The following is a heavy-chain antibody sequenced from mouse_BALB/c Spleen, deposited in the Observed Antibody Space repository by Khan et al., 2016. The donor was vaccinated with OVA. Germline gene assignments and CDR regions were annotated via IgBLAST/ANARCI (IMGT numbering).Heavy chain of an antibody. V-gene: IGHV1-7*01. CDR2: INPSTGYT. CDR1: GYTFINYW. CDR3: ARRGLRWDFDY. J-gene: IGHJ2*01. Sequence: QVQLKESGAELAKPGASVKMSCKASGYTFINYWILWVKQRPGQGLEWIGYINPSTGYTEYNQNFKDKATLTADKSSRTAYMQLSSLTSEDSAVDYCARRGLRWDFDYWGQGTTLTVSS. D-gene: IGHD1-1*01.